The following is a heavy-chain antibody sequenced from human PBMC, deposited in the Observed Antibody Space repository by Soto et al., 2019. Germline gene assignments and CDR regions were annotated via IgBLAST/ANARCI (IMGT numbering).Heavy chain of an antibody. CDR3: ARVNIVVVVAATPGPGYMDV. CDR2: ISAYNGNT. Sequence: ASVKVSCKASGYTFTSYGISWVRQAPGQGLEWMGWISAYNGNTNYAQKLQGRVTMTTDTSTSTAYMELRSLRSDDTAVYYCARVNIVVVVAATPGPGYMDVWGKGTTVTVSS. CDR1: GYTFTSYG. J-gene: IGHJ6*03. D-gene: IGHD2-15*01. V-gene: IGHV1-18*01.